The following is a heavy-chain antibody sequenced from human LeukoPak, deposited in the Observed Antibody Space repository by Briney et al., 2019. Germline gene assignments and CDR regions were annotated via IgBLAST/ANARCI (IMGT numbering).Heavy chain of an antibody. CDR2: IYYSGST. J-gene: IGHJ4*02. CDR3: ARDKEQQLVYFDY. V-gene: IGHV4-39*07. Sequence: SETLSLTCTVSGGSISSSSYYWGWIRQPPGKGLEWIGSIYYSGSTYYNPSLKSRVTISVDTSKNQFSLKLSSVTAADTAVYYCARDKEQQLVYFDYWGQGTLVTVSS. CDR1: GGSISSSSYY. D-gene: IGHD6-13*01.